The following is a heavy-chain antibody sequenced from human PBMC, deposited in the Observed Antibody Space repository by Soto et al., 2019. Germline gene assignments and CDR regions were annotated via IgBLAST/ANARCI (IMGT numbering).Heavy chain of an antibody. Sequence: GGSLRLSCATSGFTVSNIYVTWVRQAPGKGLEWVSVIYAGGSTYYADSVKGRFTLSRDNSKTTFYLQMNNLRPEGTAVYYCATSWLTPRAFDIWGQGTSVTVSS. J-gene: IGHJ3*02. CDR3: ATSWLTPRAFDI. D-gene: IGHD5-18*01. CDR1: GFTVSNIY. V-gene: IGHV3-66*01. CDR2: IYAGGST.